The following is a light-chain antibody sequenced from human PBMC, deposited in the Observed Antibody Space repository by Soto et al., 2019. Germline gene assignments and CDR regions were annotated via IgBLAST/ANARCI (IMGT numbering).Light chain of an antibody. J-gene: IGLJ1*01. CDR3: ASYRSANTLFV. Sequence: SALTRPASVSGSPGQSITISCTGTNRDIGNYNYVSWYQHHPGKAPKLMIYEVTSRPSGVSDRFSGSKSGMTASLTISGLQPEDEADYFCASYRSANTLFVFGTGTKVTVL. V-gene: IGLV2-14*01. CDR1: NRDIGNYNY. CDR2: EVT.